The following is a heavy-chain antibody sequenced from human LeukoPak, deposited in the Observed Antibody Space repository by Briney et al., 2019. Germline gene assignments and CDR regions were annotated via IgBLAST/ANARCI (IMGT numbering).Heavy chain of an antibody. D-gene: IGHD6-13*01. CDR2: IYPGDSDT. J-gene: IGHJ3*02. Sequence: GESLKISCKGSGYSFTSYWIGWVRQMPGKGLEWMGIIYPGDSDTRYSPSFQGQVTISADKSISTAYLQWSSLKASDTAIYYCARRGSREAAAGNDAFDIWGQGTLVTVSS. CDR1: GYSFTSYW. V-gene: IGHV5-51*01. CDR3: ARRGSREAAAGNDAFDI.